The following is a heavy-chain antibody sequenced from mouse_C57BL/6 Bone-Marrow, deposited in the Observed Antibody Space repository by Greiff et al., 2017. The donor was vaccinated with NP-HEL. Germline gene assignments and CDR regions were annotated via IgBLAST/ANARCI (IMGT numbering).Heavy chain of an antibody. CDR1: GYTFTSYW. J-gene: IGHJ3*01. Sequence: QVQLQQPGAELVKPGASVKLSCKASGYTFTSYWMHWVKQRPGQGLEWIGMIHPNSGSTNYNEKFKGKATLTADKSSSTAYMQLNSLTSEDSAVYFCARPYYGSSYGFAYWGQGTLVTVSA. V-gene: IGHV1-64*01. CDR2: IHPNSGST. D-gene: IGHD1-1*01. CDR3: ARPYYGSSYGFAY.